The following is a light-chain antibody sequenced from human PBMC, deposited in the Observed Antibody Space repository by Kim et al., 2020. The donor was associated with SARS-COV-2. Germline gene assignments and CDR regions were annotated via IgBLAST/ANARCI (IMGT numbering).Light chain of an antibody. Sequence: QSVLTQPPSASGTPGQRVTISCSGINSNYVYWYQRLPGTAPKLLIYRNNHRPSGVPDRFSGSKSDTSASLAISGLRSDDEADYFCAAWDDSLSGRV. CDR3: AAWDDSLSGRV. J-gene: IGLJ3*02. CDR2: RNN. CDR1: NSNY. V-gene: IGLV1-47*01.